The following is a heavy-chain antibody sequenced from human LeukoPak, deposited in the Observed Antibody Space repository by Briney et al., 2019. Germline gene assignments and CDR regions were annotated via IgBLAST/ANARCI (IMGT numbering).Heavy chain of an antibody. D-gene: IGHD3-9*01. Sequence: PSETLSLTYTVSGYSISSGYYWGWIRQPPGKGLERIGSIYHSGSTYYNPSLKSRVTISVDTSKNQFSLKLSSVTAADTAVYYCARDRDDILTAYSLDPWGQGTLVTVSS. J-gene: IGHJ5*02. CDR2: IYHSGST. CDR3: ARDRDDILTAYSLDP. CDR1: GYSISSGYY. V-gene: IGHV4-38-2*02.